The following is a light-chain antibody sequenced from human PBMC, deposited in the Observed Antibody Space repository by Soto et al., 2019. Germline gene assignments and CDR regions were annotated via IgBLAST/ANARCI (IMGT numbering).Light chain of an antibody. CDR1: ISDVCAYSF. V-gene: IGLV2-14*01. CDR3: SSYTIFTTYV. J-gene: IGLJ1*01. CDR2: GVS. Sequence: QPVLTQPSSVCGSTGQSITISCTGTISDVCAYSFVSWFQQHPGKAPKLIIYGVSDRPSGVSNRFSGYKSGNTASLTISGLQAEDEADYYCSSYTIFTTYVFGTGTNVTV.